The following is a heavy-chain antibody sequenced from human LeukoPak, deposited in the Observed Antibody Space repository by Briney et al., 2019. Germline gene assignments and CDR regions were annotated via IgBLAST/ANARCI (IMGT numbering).Heavy chain of an antibody. V-gene: IGHV3-48*03. CDR1: GFTFSSYE. J-gene: IGHJ4*02. Sequence: PGGSLRLSCAASGFTFSSYEMNWVRQAPGKGLEWVSYISSSGSTIYYADSVKGRFTISRDNAKNSLYLQMNSLRAEDTAVYYCARTRGYSYGPNFDYWGQGTLVTVSS. CDR3: ARTRGYSYGPNFDY. CDR2: ISSSGSTI. D-gene: IGHD5-18*01.